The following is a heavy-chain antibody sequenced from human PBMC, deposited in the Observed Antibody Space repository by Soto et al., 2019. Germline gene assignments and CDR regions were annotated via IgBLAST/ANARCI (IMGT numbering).Heavy chain of an antibody. J-gene: IGHJ6*01. CDR2: IYPVDSNT. D-gene: IGHD5-18*01. CDR3: ARRGGYSSYYGMAI. V-gene: IGHV5-51*01. Sequence: GESLKISCKGYGYRFTSYWIGWVPQMPGKGLEWMGIIYPVDSNTKYSPSFQGQVTISADKSVSTSYLQWSSLKASDTAIYFCARRGGYSSYYGMAIWGQGTTDTVSS. CDR1: GYRFTSYW.